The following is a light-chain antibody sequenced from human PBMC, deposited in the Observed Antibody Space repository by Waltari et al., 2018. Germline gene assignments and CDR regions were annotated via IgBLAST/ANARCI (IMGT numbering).Light chain of an antibody. CDR3: AAWDDIVSGPV. CDR2: RND. CDR1: GSNTDPNY. Sequence: QSVLTQPPSASGTPGQRVTISCSGSGSNTDPNYVYWYQQLPGTAPRVLIYRNDQRPSGVPDRFSGSKSGASASLAISGLRSEDEAEYYCAAWDDIVSGPVFGGGTKLTVL. J-gene: IGLJ2*01. V-gene: IGLV1-47*01.